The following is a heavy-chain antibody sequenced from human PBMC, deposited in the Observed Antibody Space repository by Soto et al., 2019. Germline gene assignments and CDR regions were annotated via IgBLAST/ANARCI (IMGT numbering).Heavy chain of an antibody. CDR1: GFTFSSYA. Sequence: GSLRLSCAASGFTFSSYAMHWVRQAPGKGLEWVAVISYDGSNKYYADSVKGRFTISRDNSKNTLYLQMNSLRAEDTAVYYCARDRRDGYNFDYWGQGTLVTVSS. CDR3: ARDRRDGYNFDY. CDR2: ISYDGSNK. D-gene: IGHD5-12*01. V-gene: IGHV3-30-3*01. J-gene: IGHJ4*02.